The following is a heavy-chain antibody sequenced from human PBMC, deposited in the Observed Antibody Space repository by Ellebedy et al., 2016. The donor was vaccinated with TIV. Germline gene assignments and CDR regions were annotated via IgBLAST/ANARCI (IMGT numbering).Heavy chain of an antibody. CDR2: IHTSLGQT. V-gene: IGHV1-18*04. J-gene: IGHJ5*02. CDR3: VRVSNFYGRARFDP. Sequence: ASVKVSXKASGYRFSSYAITWVRQASGQGFEWMGWIHTSLGQTEFAPRFQDRLSMTTDTSTSTAYMELRNLKSDDTAVYHCVRVSNFYGRARFDPWGQGTLITVSS. D-gene: IGHD3-10*01. CDR1: GYRFSSYA.